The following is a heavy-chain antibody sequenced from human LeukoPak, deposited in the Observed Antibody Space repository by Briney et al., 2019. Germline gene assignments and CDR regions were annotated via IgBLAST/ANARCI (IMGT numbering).Heavy chain of an antibody. CDR2: IYSGGST. Sequence: GSLRLSCAASGFTVSSNYMSWVRQAPGKGLGWVSVIYSGGSTYYADSVKGRFTISRDNSKNTLYLQMNSLRAEDTAVYYCARGRTTTVTTALLHWGQGTLVTVSS. CDR1: GFTVSSNY. J-gene: IGHJ4*02. V-gene: IGHV3-66*01. D-gene: IGHD4-17*01. CDR3: ARGRTTTVTTALLH.